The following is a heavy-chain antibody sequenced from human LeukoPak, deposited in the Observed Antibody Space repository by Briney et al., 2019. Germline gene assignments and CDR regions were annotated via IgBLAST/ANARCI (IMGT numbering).Heavy chain of an antibody. D-gene: IGHD5-18*01. J-gene: IGHJ4*02. Sequence: GGSMRLSCAVSGFTFANYYMNWVRQAPGKGLEWASSISSSSSYIYYADSVKGRFTISRDNAKNSLYLQVNSLRAEDTAVYYCAREGGYSYGPHWGQGTLVTVSS. CDR1: GFTFANYY. CDR3: AREGGYSYGPH. V-gene: IGHV3-21*01. CDR2: ISSSSSYI.